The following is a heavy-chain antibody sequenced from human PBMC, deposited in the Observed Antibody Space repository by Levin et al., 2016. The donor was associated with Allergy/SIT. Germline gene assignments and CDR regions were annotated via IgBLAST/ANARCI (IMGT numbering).Heavy chain of an antibody. V-gene: IGHV4-34*01. D-gene: IGHD3-16*01. CDR2: INESGNT. CDR3: ARGGVSDSPHRYGFDL. Sequence: SETLSLTCAIYGGSFSGFYWSWIRQPPGKGLEWIGEINESGNTNYNSSLKSRVTISVDTSKIHFSLKLTSVTAADTAVYYCARGGVSDSPHRYGFDLWGQGTMLTVSS. CDR1: GGSFSGFY. J-gene: IGHJ3*01.